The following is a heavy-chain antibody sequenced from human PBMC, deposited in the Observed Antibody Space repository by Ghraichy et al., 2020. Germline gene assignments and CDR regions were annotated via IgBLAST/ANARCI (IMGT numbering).Heavy chain of an antibody. CDR1: GGSFSGYY. Sequence: SETLSLTCAVYGGSFSGYYWSWIRQPPGKGLEWIGEINHSGSTNYNPSLKSRVTISVDTSKNQFSLKLSSVTAADTTVYYCARGAAVYGPGYYYYYGMDVWCQGTTVTVSS. J-gene: IGHJ6*02. D-gene: IGHD1-14*01. CDR3: ARGAAVYGPGYYYYYGMDV. V-gene: IGHV4-34*01. CDR2: INHSGST.